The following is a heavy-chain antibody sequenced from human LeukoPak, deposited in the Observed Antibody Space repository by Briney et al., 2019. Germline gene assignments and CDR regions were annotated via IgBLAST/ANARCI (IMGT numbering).Heavy chain of an antibody. CDR3: TRDQTYYYGSGSYRY. CDR2: IRSKAYGGTT. J-gene: IGHJ4*02. D-gene: IGHD3-10*01. V-gene: IGHV3-49*04. CDR1: GFTFGDYA. Sequence: GGSLRLSCTASGFTFGDYALSWVRQAPGKGLEWVSFIRSKAYGGTTEYAASVKGRFTISRDDSNSIAYLQMNSLKIEDTAVYYCTRDQTYYYGSGSYRYWGQETLVTVSS.